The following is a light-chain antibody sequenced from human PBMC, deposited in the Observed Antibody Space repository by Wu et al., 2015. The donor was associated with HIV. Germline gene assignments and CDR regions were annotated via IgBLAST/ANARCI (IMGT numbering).Light chain of an antibody. Sequence: EIVMTQSPATLSVSPGERATLSCRASRSVSSHLAWYQHKPGQAPRLLIYGASTRATGIPARFSGSGSGTEFTLTISSMQSEDFAIYYCQKCDIAPWTFGQGTKVDLK. CDR1: RSVSSH. J-gene: IGKJ1*01. V-gene: IGKV3-15*01. CDR3: QKCDIAPWT. CDR2: GAS.